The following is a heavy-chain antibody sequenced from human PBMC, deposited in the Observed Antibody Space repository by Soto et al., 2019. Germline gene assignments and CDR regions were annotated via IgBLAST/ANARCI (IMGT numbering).Heavy chain of an antibody. CDR3: ARGSEYYGSGSYYGLDY. CDR1: GGSISSGGYS. J-gene: IGHJ4*02. Sequence: SETLSLTCAVSGGSISSGGYSWSWIRQPPGKGLEWIGYIYHSGSTYHNPSLKSRVTISVDRSKNQFSLKLSSVTAADTAVYYCARGSEYYGSGSYYGLDYWGQGTLVTAPQ. V-gene: IGHV4-30-2*01. D-gene: IGHD3-10*01. CDR2: IYHSGST.